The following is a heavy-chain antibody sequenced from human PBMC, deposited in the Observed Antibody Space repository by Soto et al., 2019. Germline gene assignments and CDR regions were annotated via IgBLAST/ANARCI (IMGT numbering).Heavy chain of an antibody. D-gene: IGHD6-13*01. CDR2: IKQDGSEK. CDR1: GFTFSSYW. J-gene: IGHJ3*02. CDR3: ASLPAAAPDAFDI. Sequence: GGSLRLSCAASGFTFSSYWMSWVRQAPGKGLEWVANIKQDGSEKYYVDSVKGRFTISRDNAKNSLYLQMNSLRAEDTAVYYCASLPAAAPDAFDIWGQGTMVTVSS. V-gene: IGHV3-7*05.